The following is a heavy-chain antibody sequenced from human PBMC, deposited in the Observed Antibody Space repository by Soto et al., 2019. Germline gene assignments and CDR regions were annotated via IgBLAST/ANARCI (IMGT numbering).Heavy chain of an antibody. Sequence: SETLFLTCTVSCCSIRSRSYYWGWVRQPPGKGLEWIGSIYYSGSTYYDPSLKSRVTISVDTSKNQFSLKLSSVTAADTAVYYCARHTPAISISDHWGQGTLVTVSS. D-gene: IGHD2-15*01. CDR1: CCSIRSRSYY. V-gene: IGHV4-39*01. CDR3: ARHTPAISISDH. J-gene: IGHJ4*02. CDR2: IYYSGST.